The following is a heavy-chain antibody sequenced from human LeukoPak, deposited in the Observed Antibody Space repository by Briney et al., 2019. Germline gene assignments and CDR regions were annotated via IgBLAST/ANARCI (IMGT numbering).Heavy chain of an antibody. Sequence: GGSLRLSCAASGFTFSSYGMPWVRQAPGKGLEWVAVIWYDGSNKYYADSVKGRFTISRDNSKNTLYLQMNSLRAEDTAVYYCARDLVSGYSYGLPAYWGQGTLVTVSS. CDR1: GFTFSSYG. CDR3: ARDLVSGYSYGLPAY. CDR2: IWYDGSNK. J-gene: IGHJ4*02. D-gene: IGHD5-18*01. V-gene: IGHV3-33*01.